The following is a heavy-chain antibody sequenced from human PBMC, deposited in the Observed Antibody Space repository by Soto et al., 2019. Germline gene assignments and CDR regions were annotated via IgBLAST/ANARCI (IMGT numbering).Heavy chain of an antibody. CDR2: INESGST. CDR1: GQSFSGHS. D-gene: IGHD1-1*01. Sequence: QVQLQQWGAGLVKPSETLSLSCAVYGQSFSGHSWAWLRQPPGKGLEWLGEINESGSTYYNPSLKSRVTIATDTSKNQFSLKLSSVSAADTAAYFCARGSGIVALPGELEDVKYDYWGQGTLVNVSS. J-gene: IGHJ4*02. V-gene: IGHV4-34*01. CDR3: ARGSGIVALPGELEDVKYDY.